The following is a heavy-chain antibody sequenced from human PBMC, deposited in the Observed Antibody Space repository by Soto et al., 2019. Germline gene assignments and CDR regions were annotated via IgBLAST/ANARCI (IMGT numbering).Heavy chain of an antibody. CDR1: GFTFSSYA. Sequence: PGGSLRLSCAASGFTFSSYAMHWVRQAPGKGLEWVSYISSSSSTIYYADSVKGRFTISRDNAKNSLYLQMNSLRDEDTAVYYCGSTNYNPSANSRNTRSVDTSKNPFSLKLSSVTAPDTAVYYCAKGSTGYSSSWCQSDRGSNDAFDFWGQGTMVTVSS. J-gene: IGHJ3*01. V-gene: IGHV3-48*02. D-gene: IGHD3-10*01. CDR3: GSTNYNPSANSRNTRSVDTSKNPFSLKLSSVTAPDTAVYYCAKGSTGYSSSWCQSDRGSNDAFDF. CDR2: ISSSSSTI.